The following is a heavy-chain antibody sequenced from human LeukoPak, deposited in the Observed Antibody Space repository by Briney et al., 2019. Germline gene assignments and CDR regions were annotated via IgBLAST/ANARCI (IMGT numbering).Heavy chain of an antibody. J-gene: IGHJ4*02. V-gene: IGHV3-48*01. D-gene: IGHD3-10*01. CDR3: ARQTQSGLLWFHGPRAPFDY. CDR1: GFTFNSYN. Sequence: GGSLRLSCAASGFTFNSYNMNWVRQAPGKGLEWVSYISSSSSTIYYGDSVKGRFTISRDNARNSLYLQMNSLRAEDTAVYYCARQTQSGLLWFHGPRAPFDYWGQGTLVTVSS. CDR2: ISSSSSTI.